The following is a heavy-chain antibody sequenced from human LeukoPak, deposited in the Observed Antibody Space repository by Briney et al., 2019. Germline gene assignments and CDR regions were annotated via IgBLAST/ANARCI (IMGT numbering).Heavy chain of an antibody. CDR2: ISSSSSYI. J-gene: IGHJ4*02. CDR3: AREIGGSGSYYTFTEHTDY. CDR1: GFTFSSYS. V-gene: IGHV3-21*01. D-gene: IGHD3-10*01. Sequence: GGSLRLSCAASGFTFSSYSMNWVRQAPGKGLEWVSSISSSSSYIYYADSVKGRFTISRDNAKNSLYLQMNSLRAEDTAVYYCAREIGGSGSYYTFTEHTDYWGQGTLVTVSS.